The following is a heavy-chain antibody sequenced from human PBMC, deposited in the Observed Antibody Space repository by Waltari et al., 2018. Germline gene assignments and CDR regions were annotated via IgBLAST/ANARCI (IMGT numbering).Heavy chain of an antibody. CDR3: ARTRTRQIAGQYYYYGMDV. J-gene: IGHJ6*02. Sequence: QVQLQQWGAGLLKPSETLSLTCAVYGGSFSGYYWSWIRQPPGQGLEWIGEINHSGSTNYNPSLKSRVTISVDTSKNQFSLKLSSVTAADTAVYYCARTRTRQIAGQYYYYGMDVWGQGTTVTVSS. D-gene: IGHD6-13*01. CDR2: INHSGST. V-gene: IGHV4-34*01. CDR1: GGSFSGYY.